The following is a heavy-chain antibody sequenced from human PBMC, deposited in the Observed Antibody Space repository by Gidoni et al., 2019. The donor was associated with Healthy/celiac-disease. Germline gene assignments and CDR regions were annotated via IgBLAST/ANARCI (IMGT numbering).Heavy chain of an antibody. CDR3: ARAIVVVPAAMTWFDP. D-gene: IGHD2-2*01. CDR2: ISYDGSNK. J-gene: IGHJ5*02. V-gene: IGHV3-30*04. CDR1: GFTFSRYA. Sequence: QVQLVESGGGVVQPGRSLRLSCAASGFTFSRYAMHWVRQAPGKGLEWVAVISYDGSNKYYADSVKGRFTISRDNSKNTLYLQMNSLRAEDTAVYYCARAIVVVPAAMTWFDPWGQGTLVTVSS.